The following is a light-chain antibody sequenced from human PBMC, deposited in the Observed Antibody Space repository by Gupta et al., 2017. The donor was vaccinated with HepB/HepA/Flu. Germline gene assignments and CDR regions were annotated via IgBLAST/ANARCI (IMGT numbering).Light chain of an antibody. Sequence: SALTQPASVSGSPGQSITISCTGTSSDVGGYNYVSGYQQHPGKSPKLMIYDVTNRPSGVSNRFSGSKSGNTASLTISGLQAEDEADYYCSSYTSSSIVVFGGGTKLTVL. CDR3: SSYTSSSIVV. V-gene: IGLV2-14*03. CDR2: DVT. J-gene: IGLJ2*01. CDR1: SSDVGGYNY.